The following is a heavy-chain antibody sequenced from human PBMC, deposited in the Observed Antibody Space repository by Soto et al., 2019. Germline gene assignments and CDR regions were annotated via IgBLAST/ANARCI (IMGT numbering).Heavy chain of an antibody. CDR3: AKTGPYDILTYWYFDL. D-gene: IGHD3-9*01. Sequence: SETQSFSCSVSGDSISSSSYYWVWIRQPQGKGLEWIGSIYYSGTTYYNPSLESRVTISIDTSKNQFSLRVSSLTAADTAVYYCAKTGPYDILTYWYFDLWGRGTLVTV. CDR1: GDSISSSSYY. J-gene: IGHJ2*01. CDR2: IYYSGTT. V-gene: IGHV4-39*01.